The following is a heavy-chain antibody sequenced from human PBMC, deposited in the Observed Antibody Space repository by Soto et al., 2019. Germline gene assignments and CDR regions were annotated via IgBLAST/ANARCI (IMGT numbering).Heavy chain of an antibody. D-gene: IGHD5-12*01. CDR2: IIPIFGTA. V-gene: IGHV1-69*13. CDR1: GGTFSSYA. Sequence: SVKVSCKASGGTFSSYAISWVRQAPGQGLEWMGGIIPIFGTANYAQKFQGRVTITADESTSTAHMELSSLRSEDTAVYYCARDVATTPHNWFDPWGQGTLVTVSS. J-gene: IGHJ5*02. CDR3: ARDVATTPHNWFDP.